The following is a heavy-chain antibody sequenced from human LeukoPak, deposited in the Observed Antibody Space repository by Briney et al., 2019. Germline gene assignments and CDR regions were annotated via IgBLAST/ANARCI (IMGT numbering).Heavy chain of an antibody. V-gene: IGHV4-34*01. Sequence: PSETLSLTRAVYGGSFSGYYYTWIRQFPGKGLEWIGEINPTGSTNYNSSLKSRLTISADTSNNQFSLNPSSVTAVDTAVYYCARPRYSSRSFDYWGQGTLVTVSS. CDR3: ARPRYSSRSFDY. CDR2: INPTGST. CDR1: GGSFSGYY. J-gene: IGHJ4*02. D-gene: IGHD6-13*01.